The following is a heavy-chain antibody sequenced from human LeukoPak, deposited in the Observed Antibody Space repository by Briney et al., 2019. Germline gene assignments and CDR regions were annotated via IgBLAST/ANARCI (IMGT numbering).Heavy chain of an antibody. CDR2: IIPSGDDT. Sequence: ASVKVSCQASGYTFTSYYIHWVRQAPGQGLEWMGRIIPSGDDTIYAQKFQGRVAVTRDTSTSTVYMDLSSLRSEDTAVYYCARDGSYYDFDFWGQGTLVTVSS. J-gene: IGHJ4*02. CDR3: ARDGSYYDFDF. CDR1: GYTFTSYY. D-gene: IGHD3-10*01. V-gene: IGHV1-46*01.